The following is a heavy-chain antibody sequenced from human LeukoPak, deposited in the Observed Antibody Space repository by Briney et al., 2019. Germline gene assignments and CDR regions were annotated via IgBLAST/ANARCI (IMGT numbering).Heavy chain of an antibody. J-gene: IGHJ4*02. V-gene: IGHV1-18*01. CDR2: ISAYNGNT. CDR1: GYTFSSYD. D-gene: IGHD6-19*01. Sequence: ASVKVSCKASGYTFSSYDISWVRQAPGQGLEWMGWISAYNGNTNYARKLRGRVTMTTDTSTSTAYLELRSLRSDDTAVYYCARDRAYGYSTVWDFDYWGQGTLVTVSS. CDR3: ARDRAYGYSTVWDFDY.